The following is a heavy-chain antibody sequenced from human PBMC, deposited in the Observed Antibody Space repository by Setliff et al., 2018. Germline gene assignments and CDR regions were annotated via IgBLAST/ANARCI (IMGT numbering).Heavy chain of an antibody. CDR2: IFNNGST. J-gene: IGHJ4*02. CDR1: GITISNNF. D-gene: IGHD3-16*02. Sequence: GGSLRLSCVVSGITISNNFWSWVRQAPGKGLEWVSIIFNNGSTYYADSVKGRFTISRDNAKNSLYLQMNSLRAEDTAVYYCARVYGASVWGNYPVDYWGQGTLVTVSS. CDR3: ARVYGASVWGNYPVDY. V-gene: IGHV3-53*01.